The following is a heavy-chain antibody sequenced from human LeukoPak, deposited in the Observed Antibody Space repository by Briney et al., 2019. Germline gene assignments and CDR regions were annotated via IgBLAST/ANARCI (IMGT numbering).Heavy chain of an antibody. CDR2: ISGSGGST. CDR3: AKGLNYDFWSGYLAVEYYYYGMDV. J-gene: IGHJ6*02. Sequence: GGSLRLSCAASGFTFSSYAMSWVRQAPGKGLKWVSAISGSGGSTYYADSVKGRFTISRDNSKNTLYLQMNSLRAEDTAVYYCAKGLNYDFWSGYLAVEYYYYGMDVWGQGTTVTVSS. D-gene: IGHD3-3*01. CDR1: GFTFSSYA. V-gene: IGHV3-23*01.